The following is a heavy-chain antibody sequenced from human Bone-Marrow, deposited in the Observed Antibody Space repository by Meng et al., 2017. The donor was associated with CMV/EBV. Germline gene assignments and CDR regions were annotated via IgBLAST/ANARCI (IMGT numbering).Heavy chain of an antibody. J-gene: IGHJ5*02. CDR3: ARTDIVVVPWFDP. CDR2: IWYDGSNK. V-gene: IGHV3-30*19. Sequence: GGSLRLSCAASGFTFSSYGMHWVRQAPGKGLEWVAVIWYDGSNKYYADSVKGRFTISRDNSKNTLYLQMNSLRAEDTAVYYCARTDIVVVPWFDPWGQGTLVTVSS. CDR1: GFTFSSYG. D-gene: IGHD2-2*01.